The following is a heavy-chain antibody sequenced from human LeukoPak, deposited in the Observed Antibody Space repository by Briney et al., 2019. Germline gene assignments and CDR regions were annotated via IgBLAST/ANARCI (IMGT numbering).Heavy chain of an antibody. J-gene: IGHJ4*02. CDR1: GYTFTNYA. D-gene: IGHD3-16*02. CDR3: ARAFQSLGGLSLPDY. CDR2: IHPSTGNP. V-gene: IGHV7-4-1*02. Sequence: ASVKVSCKASGYTFTNYAMNWVRQAPGQGLEWMGWIHPSTGNPTYAQGFTGRFVFSLDTSVSTTFLQISSLKAEDTAVYFCARAFQSLGGLSLPDYWGQGTLVTVSS.